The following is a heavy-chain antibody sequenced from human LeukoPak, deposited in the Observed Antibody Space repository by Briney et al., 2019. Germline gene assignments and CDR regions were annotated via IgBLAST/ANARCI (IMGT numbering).Heavy chain of an antibody. CDR1: GYSISSGYY. V-gene: IGHV4-38-2*02. CDR3: ARVTVTRRGAFDI. CDR2: IYHSGST. D-gene: IGHD4-17*01. Sequence: SETLSLTCNASGYSISSGYYWGWIRQPPGKGLEWIGNIYHSGSTYYNPSLKSRVTISVDTSKNQFSLKLSSVTAADTAVYYCARVTVTRRGAFDIWGQGTMVTVSS. J-gene: IGHJ3*02.